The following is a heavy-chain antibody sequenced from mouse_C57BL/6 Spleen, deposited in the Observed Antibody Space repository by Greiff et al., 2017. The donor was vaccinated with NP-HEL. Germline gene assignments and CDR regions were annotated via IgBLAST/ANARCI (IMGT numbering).Heavy chain of an antibody. CDR1: GYTFTSYW. CDR2: INPSSGYT. J-gene: IGHJ4*01. CDR3: AVVVANDYAMDY. V-gene: IGHV1-7*01. Sequence: QVQLKQSGAELAKPGASVKLSCKASGYTFTSYWMHWVKQRPGQGLEWIGYINPSSGYTKYNQKFKDKATLTADKSSSTAYMQLSSLTYEDSAVYYCAVVVANDYAMDYWGQGTSVTVSS. D-gene: IGHD1-1*01.